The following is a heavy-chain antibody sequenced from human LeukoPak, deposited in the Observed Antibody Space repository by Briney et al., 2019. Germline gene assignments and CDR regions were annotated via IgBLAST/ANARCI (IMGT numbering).Heavy chain of an antibody. V-gene: IGHV4-59*01. CDR1: GVSISSYY. D-gene: IGHD6-6*01. CDR3: ARGCSSSSGGYYIDY. Sequence: SETLSLTCTVSGVSISSYYWSWLRQPPGKGLEWIGYIYYSGSTNYNPSLKSRVTISVDTSKKQFSLKLSSVTAADTSVSYCARGCSSSSGGYYIDYWGQGTLVTVSS. CDR2: IYYSGST. J-gene: IGHJ4*02.